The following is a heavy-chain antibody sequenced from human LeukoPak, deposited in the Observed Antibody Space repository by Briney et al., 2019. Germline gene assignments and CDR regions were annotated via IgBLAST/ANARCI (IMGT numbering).Heavy chain of an antibody. CDR3: ARDGYCSGGSCRRYYYYYYGMDV. V-gene: IGHV1-69*13. CDR1: GYTFTNYG. CDR2: IIPIFGTA. D-gene: IGHD2-15*01. J-gene: IGHJ6*02. Sequence: SVKVSCKASGYTFTNYGISWVRQAPGQGLEWMGGIIPIFGTANYAQKFQGRVTITADESTSTAYMELSSLRSEDTAVYYCARDGYCSGGSCRRYYYYYYGMDVWGQGTTVTVSS.